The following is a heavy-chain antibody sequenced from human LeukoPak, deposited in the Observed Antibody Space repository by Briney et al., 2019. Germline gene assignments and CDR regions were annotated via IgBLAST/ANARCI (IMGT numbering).Heavy chain of an antibody. J-gene: IGHJ4*02. Sequence: GGSLRLSCAASGFIFTNAWMNWVRQAPGEGLEWVGRIKSKTDGGTTDYAAPVKGRFTISRDDSKNTLYLQMNSLKTEDTAVYYCTTLGHYYDSSGSHDYWGQGTLVTVSS. CDR1: GFIFTNAW. D-gene: IGHD3-22*01. CDR2: IKSKTDGGTT. V-gene: IGHV3-15*07. CDR3: TTLGHYYDSSGSHDY.